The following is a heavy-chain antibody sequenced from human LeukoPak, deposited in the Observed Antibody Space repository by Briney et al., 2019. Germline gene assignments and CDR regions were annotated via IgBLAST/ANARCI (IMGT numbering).Heavy chain of an antibody. Sequence: PGGSLRLSRVASGFSFSNHGMHWVRQAPGKGLEWVSVIASDGGAKFCADSVKGRFTLSRDNPKNMFFLQMNLLTVEDTAIYYCAREATWGQWYFDHWGQGTPVTVSS. V-gene: IGHV3-30*03. J-gene: IGHJ4*02. CDR1: GFSFSNHG. D-gene: IGHD6-19*01. CDR2: IASDGGAK. CDR3: AREATWGQWYFDH.